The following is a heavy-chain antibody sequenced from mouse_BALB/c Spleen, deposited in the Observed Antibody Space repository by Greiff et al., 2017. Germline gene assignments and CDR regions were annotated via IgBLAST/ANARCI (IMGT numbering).Heavy chain of an antibody. CDR1: GYSITSGYS. Sequence: EVQLQQSGPDLVKPSQSLSLTCTVTGYSITSGYSWHWIRQFPGNKLEWMGYIHYSGSTNYNPSLKSRISITRDTSKNQFFLQLNSVTTEDTATYYCARDPYYGNDDYAMDYWGQGTSVTVAS. J-gene: IGHJ4*01. D-gene: IGHD2-2*01. CDR2: IHYSGST. CDR3: ARDPYYGNDDYAMDY. V-gene: IGHV3-1*02.